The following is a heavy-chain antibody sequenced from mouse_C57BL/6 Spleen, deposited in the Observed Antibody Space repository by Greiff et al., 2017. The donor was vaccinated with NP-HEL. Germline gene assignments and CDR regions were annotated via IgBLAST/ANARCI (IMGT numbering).Heavy chain of an antibody. D-gene: IGHD4-1*01. CDR2: INPYNGGT. V-gene: IGHV1-19*01. Sequence: VQLKESGPVLVKPGASVKMSCKASGYTFTDYYMNWVKQSHGKSLEWIGVINPYNGGTSYNQKFKGKATLTVDKSSSTAYMELNSLTSEDSAVYYCARRTGDFDYWGQGTTLTVSS. J-gene: IGHJ2*01. CDR1: GYTFTDYY. CDR3: ARRTGDFDY.